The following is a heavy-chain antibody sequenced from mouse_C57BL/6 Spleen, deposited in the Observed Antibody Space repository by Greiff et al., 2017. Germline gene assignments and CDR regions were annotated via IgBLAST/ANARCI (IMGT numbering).Heavy chain of an antibody. J-gene: IGHJ3*01. D-gene: IGHD1-1*01. CDR2: ISNGGGST. Sequence: EVQGVESGGGLVQPGGSLKLSCAASGFTFSDYYMYWVRQTPEQRLEWVAYISNGGGSTYYPDTVKGRFTISRDNAKDTLYLQMCRLKSEDTAMYYCARQGYYGSSSWFAYWGQGTLVTVSA. V-gene: IGHV5-12*01. CDR1: GFTFSDYY. CDR3: ARQGYYGSSSWFAY.